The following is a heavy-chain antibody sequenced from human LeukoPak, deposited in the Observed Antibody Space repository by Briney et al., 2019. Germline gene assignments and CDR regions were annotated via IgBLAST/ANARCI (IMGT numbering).Heavy chain of an antibody. V-gene: IGHV3-23*01. Sequence: SGGSLRLSCAASGFTFSNYAMSWVRQAPGKGLEWDSSFSSSSSSTYYADSVRGRFTISRDNSKNMLYLQMNSLRAEDTAVYYCAKDLDTVVVADAFDIWGQGTMVTVSS. J-gene: IGHJ3*02. CDR3: AKDLDTVVVADAFDI. CDR2: FSSSSSST. CDR1: GFTFSNYA. D-gene: IGHD2-15*01.